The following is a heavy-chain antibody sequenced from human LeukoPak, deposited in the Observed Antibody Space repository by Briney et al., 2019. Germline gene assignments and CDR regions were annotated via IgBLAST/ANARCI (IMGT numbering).Heavy chain of an antibody. CDR1: GFTFDDYG. Sequence: RGGSLRLSCAASGFTFDDYGMSWVRQAPGKGLEWVSGINWNGGSTGYADSVKGRFTISRDNAKNSLYLQMNSLRAEDTALYHCARDSSGWYENAFDIWGQGTMVTVSS. V-gene: IGHV3-20*01. D-gene: IGHD6-19*01. CDR3: ARDSSGWYENAFDI. J-gene: IGHJ3*02. CDR2: INWNGGST.